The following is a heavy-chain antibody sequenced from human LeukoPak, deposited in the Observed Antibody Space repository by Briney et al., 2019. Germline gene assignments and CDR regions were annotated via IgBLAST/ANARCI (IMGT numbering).Heavy chain of an antibody. V-gene: IGHV4-59*12. CDR2: IYYSGST. CDR1: GGSISSYY. J-gene: IGHJ4*02. CDR3: ASFEIGFDY. D-gene: IGHD2-21*01. Sequence: PSETLSLTCTVSGGSISSYYWSWIRQPPVKGLEWIGYIYYSGSTNYNPSLKSRVTISVDRSKNQFSLKLSSVTAADTAVYYCASFEIGFDYWGQGTLVTVSS.